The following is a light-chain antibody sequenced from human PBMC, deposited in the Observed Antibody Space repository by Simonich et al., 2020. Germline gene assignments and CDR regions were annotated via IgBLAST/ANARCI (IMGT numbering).Light chain of an antibody. CDR2: EGS. CDR3: CSYAGSSTVV. V-gene: IGLV2-23*01. Sequence: QSALTQPASVSGSPGQSITISCTGTSRDVGSYNLVSLYQQHPGKAPKLMIYEGSKRPSGVSNRFSGSKSGNTASLTISGLQAEDEADYYCCSYAGSSTVVFGGGTKLTVL. CDR1: SRDVGSYNL. J-gene: IGLJ2*01.